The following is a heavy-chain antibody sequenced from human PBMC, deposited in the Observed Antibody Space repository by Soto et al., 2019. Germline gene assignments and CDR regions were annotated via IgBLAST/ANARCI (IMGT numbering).Heavy chain of an antibody. V-gene: IGHV4-59*01. D-gene: IGHD4-17*01. J-gene: IGHJ2*01. Sequence: QVQLQETGPGLVKPSETLSLTCTVSGGSISSYYWSWIRQPPGKGLEWIGYIYYSGSTNYNPSLKSRLTISVDTSKNQFSLKLSSVTAADTAVYYCARVRDDYGDNIKNPDWYFDLWGRGPLVTVSS. CDR1: GGSISSYY. CDR3: ARVRDDYGDNIKNPDWYFDL. CDR2: IYYSGST.